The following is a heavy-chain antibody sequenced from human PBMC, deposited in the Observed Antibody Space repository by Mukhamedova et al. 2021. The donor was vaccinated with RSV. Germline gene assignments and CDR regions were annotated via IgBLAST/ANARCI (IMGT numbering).Heavy chain of an antibody. Sequence: AISGSGGSTYYADFVKGRFTISRDNSKNTLYLQMNSLRAEDTAVYYCAKDHGIAVAGTFDYWGQGTLVTVSS. D-gene: IGHD6-19*01. CDR3: AKDHGIAVAGTFDY. CDR2: ISGSGGST. J-gene: IGHJ4*02. V-gene: IGHV3-23*01.